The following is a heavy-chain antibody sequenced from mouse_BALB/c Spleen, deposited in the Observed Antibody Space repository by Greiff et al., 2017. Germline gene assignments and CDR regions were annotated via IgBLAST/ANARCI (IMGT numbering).Heavy chain of an antibody. CDR3: ARWAYYRYDWMSAMGY. CDR2: INPSTGYT. V-gene: IGHV1-7*01. D-gene: IGHD2-14*01. CDR1: GYTFTSYW. J-gene: IGHJ4*01. Sequence: VQLQQSGAELAKPGASVKMSCKASGYTFTSYWMHWVKQRPGQGLEWIGYINPSTGYTEYNQKFKDKATLTADKSSSTAYMQLSSLTSEDSAVYYCARWAYYRYDWMSAMGYWGKGTSVTV.